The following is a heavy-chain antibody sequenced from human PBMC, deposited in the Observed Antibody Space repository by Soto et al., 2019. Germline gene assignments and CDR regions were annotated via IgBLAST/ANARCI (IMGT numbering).Heavy chain of an antibody. Sequence: GGSLRLSCAASGFIFRDFYMSWIRPVPGKGLEWLSKISSSSSSTDYADSVKGRFTISRDNAKNSLYLQMSSLRAEDTAVYYCARDRGGASIIGGHYGMDVWGQGTTVTVSS. D-gene: IGHD2-15*01. V-gene: IGHV3-11*06. CDR3: ARDRGGASIIGGHYGMDV. CDR1: GFIFRDFY. J-gene: IGHJ6*02. CDR2: ISSSSSST.